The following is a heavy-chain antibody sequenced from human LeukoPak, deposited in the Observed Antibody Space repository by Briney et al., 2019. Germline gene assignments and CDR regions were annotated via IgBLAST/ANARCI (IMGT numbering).Heavy chain of an antibody. D-gene: IGHD5-18*01. V-gene: IGHV3-66*01. CDR2: IYSGGST. CDR3: ARSGGYSYGYFDY. Sequence: PGGSLRLSCAASGFTFSSCDMYWVRQAPGKGLEWVSVIYSGGSTYYADSVKGRFTISRDNSKNTLYLQMNSLRDEDTAVYYCARSGGYSYGYFDYWGQGTLVTVSS. J-gene: IGHJ4*02. CDR1: GFTFSSCD.